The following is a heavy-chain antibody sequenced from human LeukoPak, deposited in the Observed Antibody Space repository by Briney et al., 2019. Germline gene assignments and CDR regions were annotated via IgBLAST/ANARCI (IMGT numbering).Heavy chain of an antibody. CDR2: IYKEGNT. CDR3: ARESVTSGWNLY. CDR1: GFTVSGNY. D-gene: IGHD6-19*01. V-gene: IGHV3-53*01. J-gene: IGHJ4*02. Sequence: GGSLRLSCAASGFTVSGNYMSWVRQAPGKGLQWVSTIYKEGNTFYADSVRGRFTLSRDNSKNTLYLQMNSLRAEDTAIYYCARESVTSGWNLYWGQGTLVTVSS.